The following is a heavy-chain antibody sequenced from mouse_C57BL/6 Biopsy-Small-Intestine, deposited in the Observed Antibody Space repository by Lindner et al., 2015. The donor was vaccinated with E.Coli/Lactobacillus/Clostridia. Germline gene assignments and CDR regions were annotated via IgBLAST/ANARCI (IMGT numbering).Heavy chain of an antibody. V-gene: IGHV1-81*01. CDR2: IIPIFGTA. Sequence: SVKVSCKASGGTFSSYAISWVRQAPGQGLEWMGGIIPIFGTANYAQKFQGRVTITADESMSTAYIELSSLRSEDTAVYYCARAYRGYSSGWYYYYGMDVWGQGTTVTVSS. CDR1: GGTFSSYA. CDR3: ARAYRGYSSGWYYYYGMDV. D-gene: IGHD1-1*01. J-gene: IGHJ1*01.